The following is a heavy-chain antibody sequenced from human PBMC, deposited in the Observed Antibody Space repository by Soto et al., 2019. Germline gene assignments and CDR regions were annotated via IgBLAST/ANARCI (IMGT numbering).Heavy chain of an antibody. CDR2: ISSTTNYI. Sequence: GGSLRLSCAASGFTFTRYSMNWVRQAPGKGLEWVSSISSTTNYIYYGDSMKGRFTISRDNAENSLYLEMNSPRAEDTAVYYCARESEDLTSNFDYWGQGTLVTVSS. J-gene: IGHJ4*02. CDR3: ARESEDLTSNFDY. CDR1: GFTFTRYS. V-gene: IGHV3-21*06.